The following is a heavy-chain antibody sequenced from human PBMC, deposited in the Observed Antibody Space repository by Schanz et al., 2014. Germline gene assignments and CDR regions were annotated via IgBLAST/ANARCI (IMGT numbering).Heavy chain of an antibody. CDR2: MSWNAGSL. CDR1: GVTFSSYA. V-gene: IGHV3-23*01. Sequence: EVQLLESGGGFVQPGGSLRLSCVASGVTFSSYAMNWVRQAPGRGLEWVSGMSWNAGSLGYGDSVKGRFTISRDNAKNSLYLQMDSLRGDDTAVYYCARDGIAATTDFDYWGQGTLVTVSS. D-gene: IGHD1-1*01. CDR3: ARDGIAATTDFDY. J-gene: IGHJ4*02.